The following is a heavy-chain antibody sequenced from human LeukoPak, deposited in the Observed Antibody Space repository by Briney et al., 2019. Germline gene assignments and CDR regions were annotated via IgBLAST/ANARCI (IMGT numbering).Heavy chain of an antibody. J-gene: IGHJ4*02. V-gene: IGHV3-43*02. D-gene: IGHD3-3*01. CDR2: ISGNGNNI. CDR1: GFTFEDYA. Sequence: GGSLRLSCAASGFTFEDYAMHWVRQGPGKGLEWVSLISGNGNNIYYADSVKGRFTISRDNAKNSLYLQMNSLRAEDTAVYYCAREPIGYYYPSFDYWGQGTLVTVSS. CDR3: AREPIGYYYPSFDY.